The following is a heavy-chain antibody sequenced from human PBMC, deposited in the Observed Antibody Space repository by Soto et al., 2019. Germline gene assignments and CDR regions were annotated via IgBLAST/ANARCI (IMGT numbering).Heavy chain of an antibody. V-gene: IGHV1-3*01. CDR2: INAGNGNR. D-gene: IGHD3-3*01. CDR3: ASNPLGPPPYGMDV. Sequence: EASVKVSCKASGYTFTSYAMHWVRQAPGQRLEWMGWINAGNGNRKYSQKFQGRVTITRDTSASTAYMELSSLRSEDTAVYYCASNPLGPPPYGMDVGAQGTTVTVPS. J-gene: IGHJ6*02. CDR1: GYTFTSYA.